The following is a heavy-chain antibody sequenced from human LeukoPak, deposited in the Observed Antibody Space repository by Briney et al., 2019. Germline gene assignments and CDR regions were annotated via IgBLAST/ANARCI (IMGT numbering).Heavy chain of an antibody. V-gene: IGHV1-8*01. CDR2: MNPNSGNT. CDR1: GYTFTSYD. J-gene: IGHJ4*02. CDR3: ARSIAAAGIPFY. Sequence: GASVKVSCKASGYTFTSYDINWVRQATGQGLEWMGWMNPNSGNTGYAQKFRGRVTMTRNTSISTAYMELSSLRSEDTAVYYCARSIAAAGIPFYWGQGTLVTVSS. D-gene: IGHD6-13*01.